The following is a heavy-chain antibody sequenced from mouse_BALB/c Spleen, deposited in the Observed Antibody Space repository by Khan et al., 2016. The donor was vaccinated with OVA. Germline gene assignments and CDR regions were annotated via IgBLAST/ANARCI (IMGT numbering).Heavy chain of an antibody. CDR2: IWGVGST. CDR3: ARQLRLGGFAY. Sequence: QVQLQESGPGLVAPSQSLSITCTASGFSLTAFGINWFRQPPGKGLEWLGIIWGVGSTDYNSALNSRLSISKDNSKSQVFLKMNSLPTEDTARYYCARQLRLGGFAYWGQGTLVTVSA. J-gene: IGHJ3*01. V-gene: IGHV2-6-7*01. CDR1: GFSLTAFG. D-gene: IGHD1-2*01.